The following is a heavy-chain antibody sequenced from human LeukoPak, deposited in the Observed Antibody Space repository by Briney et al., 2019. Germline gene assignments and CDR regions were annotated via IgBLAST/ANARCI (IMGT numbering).Heavy chain of an antibody. Sequence: ASVTVSCKASGYTFKNYDINWVRQATGQGLEWMGWMNPNSGNTGFAQKFQDRVRMTRDTYINTAYTELTSLRSGDTAVYYCARATPGGLHGYSFDYWGQGTVVTVYS. D-gene: IGHD5-24*01. CDR2: MNPNSGNT. CDR3: ARATPGGLHGYSFDY. CDR1: GYTFKNYD. V-gene: IGHV1-8*02. J-gene: IGHJ4*02.